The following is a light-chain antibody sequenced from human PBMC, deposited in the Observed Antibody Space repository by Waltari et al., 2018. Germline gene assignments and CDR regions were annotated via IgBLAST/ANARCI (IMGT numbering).Light chain of an antibody. CDR3: QSYDSTNHVV. CDR2: EYS. V-gene: IGLV6-57*04. CDR1: SGRIAGNF. J-gene: IGLJ2*01. Sequence: NFMLTQPHSVSESPGVTVTISCTRSSGRIAGNFVQWYQQRPGSAPSVVIYEYSQRPSGVPDRCSGSIDSSSNSASLTISGLKTEDGADYYCQSYDSTNHVVFGGGTKLTVL.